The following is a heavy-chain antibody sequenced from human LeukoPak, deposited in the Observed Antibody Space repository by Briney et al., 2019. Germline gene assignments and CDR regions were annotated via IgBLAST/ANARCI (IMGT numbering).Heavy chain of an antibody. V-gene: IGHV3-30-3*01. CDR2: ISYDGSNT. CDR3: AKDASEGGADYYFDH. CDR1: GFTFSSYA. J-gene: IGHJ4*02. D-gene: IGHD3-16*01. Sequence: PGGSLGLSCAASGFTFSSYAMHWVRQAPGKGLEWVAVISYDGSNTYYPDSVKGRFTISRDNSKNTVNLQMNSLRAEDTAVYYCAKDASEGGADYYFDHWGQGTLVTVSS.